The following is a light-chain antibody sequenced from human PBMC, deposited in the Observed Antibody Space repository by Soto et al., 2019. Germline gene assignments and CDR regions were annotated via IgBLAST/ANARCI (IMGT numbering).Light chain of an antibody. CDR3: QHYSNVPYT. CDR1: QSVSIN. J-gene: IGKJ2*01. CDR2: GAF. Sequence: EIVMTQSPATLSVSPGERATLSCRASQSVSINLAWYQQKPGQAPSLLIYGAFTSATVIPAGFSGSGSGTEFTLTISSMQSEDFAVYYCQHYSNVPYTFGQGTKLEIK. V-gene: IGKV3-15*01.